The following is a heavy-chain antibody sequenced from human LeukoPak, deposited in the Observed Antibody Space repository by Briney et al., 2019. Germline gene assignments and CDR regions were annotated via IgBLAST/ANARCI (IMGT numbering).Heavy chain of an antibody. CDR3: AGDGGSTGWVDY. Sequence: PGRSLRLSCAASGFTFSTYGMHWVRQAPGKGLEWVAVIWYDGSQKYHADSVKDRFTISRDNSKNMLYLQMNSLRAEDTAVYYCAGDGGSTGWVDYWGQGTLVTVSS. J-gene: IGHJ4*02. V-gene: IGHV3-33*01. CDR2: IWYDGSQK. D-gene: IGHD6-19*01. CDR1: GFTFSTYG.